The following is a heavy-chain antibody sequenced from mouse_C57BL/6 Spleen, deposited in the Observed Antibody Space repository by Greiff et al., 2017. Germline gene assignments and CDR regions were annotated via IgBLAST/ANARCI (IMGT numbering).Heavy chain of an antibody. CDR1: GYTFTSYW. J-gene: IGHJ4*01. V-gene: IGHV1-64*01. CDR2: IHPNSGST. CDR3: ARWNYEYAVDY. D-gene: IGHD2-4*01. Sequence: QVQLQQSGAELVKPGASVKLSCKASGYTFTSYWMHWVKQRPGQGLEWIGMIHPNSGSTNYNEKFKSKATLTVDKSSSTAYMQLSSLTSEDSAVYYCARWNYEYAVDYWGQGTSVTVSS.